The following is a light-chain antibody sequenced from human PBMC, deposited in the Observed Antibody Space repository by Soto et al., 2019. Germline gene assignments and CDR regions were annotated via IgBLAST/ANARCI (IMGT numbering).Light chain of an antibody. V-gene: IGLV1-47*01. CDR1: SSNIGSHY. CDR2: RDG. J-gene: IGLJ2*01. CDR3: AAWDDSLNGVV. Sequence: QSALTQPPSASGTPGQSLTISCAGSSSNIGSHYVYWYQHLPGTAPKLLIFRDGQRPSGVPDRFFGSKSGTSASLAISGLRSEDEAHYYCAAWDDSLNGVVFGGGTQLTVL.